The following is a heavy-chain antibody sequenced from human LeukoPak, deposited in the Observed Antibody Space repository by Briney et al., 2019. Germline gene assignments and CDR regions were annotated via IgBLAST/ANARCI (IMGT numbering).Heavy chain of an antibody. J-gene: IGHJ4*02. CDR1: GYTFTSYY. V-gene: IGHV1-46*01. CDR3: ARSGRGTYYYFDL. D-gene: IGHD1-26*01. CDR2: INPSGGST. Sequence: ASVKVSCKASGYTFTSYYMLWVRQAPAQGLEWMGIINPSGGSTSYAQKFQGRVTMTRDMSTSTVYMELSSLRSDDTAVYYCARSGRGTYYYFDLWGQGTLVTVSS.